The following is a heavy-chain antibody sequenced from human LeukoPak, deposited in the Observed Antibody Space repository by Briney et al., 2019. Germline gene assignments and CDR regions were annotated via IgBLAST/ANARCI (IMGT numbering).Heavy chain of an antibody. CDR2: TSSSSSYI. J-gene: IGHJ4*02. Sequence: PGGSLRLSCAASGFTFSSYSMNWVRQAPGKGLEWVSSTSSSSSYIYYADSVKGRFTISRDNAKNSLYLQMNSLRAEDTAVYYCARVIIAVAGEVDYWGQGTLVTVSS. D-gene: IGHD6-19*01. CDR1: GFTFSSYS. CDR3: ARVIIAVAGEVDY. V-gene: IGHV3-21*01.